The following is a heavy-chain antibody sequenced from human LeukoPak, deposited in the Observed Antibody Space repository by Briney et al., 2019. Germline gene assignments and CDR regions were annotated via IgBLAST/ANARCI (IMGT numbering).Heavy chain of an antibody. CDR3: ARVCVVVTANDAFDI. CDR1: GFTFSRYA. D-gene: IGHD2-21*02. Sequence: PGRSLRLSCAASGFTFSRYAMHWVRQAPGKGLEWVAVISYDGSNKYYADSVKGRFTISRDNSKNTLYLQMNSLRAEDTAVYHCARVCVVVTANDAFDIWGQGTMVTVSS. CDR2: ISYDGSNK. J-gene: IGHJ3*02. V-gene: IGHV3-30-3*01.